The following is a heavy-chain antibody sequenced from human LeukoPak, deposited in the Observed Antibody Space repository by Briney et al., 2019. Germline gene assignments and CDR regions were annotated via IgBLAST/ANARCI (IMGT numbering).Heavy chain of an antibody. J-gene: IGHJ4*02. CDR3: VMWFGELYYFDY. Sequence: PSETLSLTCTVSGGSISSYYWSWIRQPPGKGLEWIGYIYYSGSTNYNPSLKSRVTISVDTSKNQFSLRLNSVTAADTAVYYCVMWFGELYYFDYWGQGTLVTVSS. V-gene: IGHV4-59*08. D-gene: IGHD3-10*01. CDR1: GGSISSYY. CDR2: IYYSGST.